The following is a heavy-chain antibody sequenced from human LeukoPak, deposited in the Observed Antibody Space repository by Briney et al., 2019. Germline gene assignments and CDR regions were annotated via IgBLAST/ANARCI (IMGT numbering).Heavy chain of an antibody. CDR1: GGSISSSSYY. CDR3: ARQASDYFYYYMDV. J-gene: IGHJ6*03. CDR2: IYYSGTT. Sequence: SETLSLTCTVTGGSISSSSYYWGWIRQPPGKGLEWIGRIYYSGTTYYNPSLESRVTISEDTSKNQFSLMLRSVTAAGTAVYFCARQASDYFYYYMDVWGKGTTVTVSS. V-gene: IGHV4-39*01.